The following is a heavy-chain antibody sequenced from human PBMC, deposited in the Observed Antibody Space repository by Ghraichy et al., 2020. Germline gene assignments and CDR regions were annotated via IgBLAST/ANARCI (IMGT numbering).Heavy chain of an antibody. CDR2: VGLSGDRT. CDR3: ARGFCGRTEYQCRWFDP. CDR1: GFTFSSHA. J-gene: IGHJ5*02. D-gene: IGHD2-2*01. Sequence: GGSLRLSCAASGFTFSSHAMSWVRQAPGKGLEWVSAVGLSGDRTYYADSVRGRFTISRDNSKNTLYLQMSSLRADDTAVYYCARGFCGRTEYQCRWFDPWGQGTLGSVSS. V-gene: IGHV3-23*01.